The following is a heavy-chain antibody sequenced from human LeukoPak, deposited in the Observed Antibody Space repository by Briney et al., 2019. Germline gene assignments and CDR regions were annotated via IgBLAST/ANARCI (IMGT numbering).Heavy chain of an antibody. Sequence: GGSLRLSCAASGFTVSSNYMSWVRQAPGKGLEWVSVIYSGGSTYCADSVKGRFTISRDNSKNTLYLQMNSLRAEDTAVYYCARANSSSWRYYYYYYMDVWGKGTTVTISS. CDR3: ARANSSSWRYYYYYYMDV. D-gene: IGHD6-13*01. CDR1: GFTVSSNY. V-gene: IGHV3-53*01. J-gene: IGHJ6*03. CDR2: IYSGGST.